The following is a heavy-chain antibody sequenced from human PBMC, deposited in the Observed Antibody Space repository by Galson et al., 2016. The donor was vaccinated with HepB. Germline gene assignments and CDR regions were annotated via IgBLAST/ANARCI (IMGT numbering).Heavy chain of an antibody. CDR3: ARDGRELVSHDYYSYMDV. Sequence: SLRLSCAASGFTFSIYSMNWVRQAPGKGLEWVSSISSSSTYIYYADSVNGRFTTSRDNAKKSLFLQMNSLRAEDTAVYYCARDGRELVSHDYYSYMDVWGQGTTVTVSS. V-gene: IGHV3-21*01. CDR2: ISSSSTYI. CDR1: GFTFSIYS. J-gene: IGHJ6*02. D-gene: IGHD1-7*01.